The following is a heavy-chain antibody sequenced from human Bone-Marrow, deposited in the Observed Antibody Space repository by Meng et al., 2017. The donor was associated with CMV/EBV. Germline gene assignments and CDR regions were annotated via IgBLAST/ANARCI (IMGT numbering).Heavy chain of an antibody. J-gene: IGHJ6*02. V-gene: IGHV1-18*04. CDR3: ARVDGLMVYDKYYYYYGIDV. CDR1: GYTFTGYY. D-gene: IGHD2-8*01. CDR2: ISAYNGNT. Sequence: ASVKVSCKASGYTFTGYYMHWVRQAPGQGLEWMGWISAYNGNTNYAQKLQGRVTMSTDTSTSTAYMELRSLRSDDTAVYYCARVDGLMVYDKYYYYYGIDVWGQGTLVTGSS.